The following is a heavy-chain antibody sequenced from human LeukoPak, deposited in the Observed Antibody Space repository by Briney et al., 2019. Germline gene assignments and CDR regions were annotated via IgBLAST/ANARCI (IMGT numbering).Heavy chain of an antibody. D-gene: IGHD6-13*01. CDR1: GYTFTSYA. Sequence: ASVKVSSKASGYTFTSYAMHWVRQAPGQRLEWMGWINAGNGNTKYSQKFQGRVTITRDTSASTAYMELSSLRSEDTAVYYCARNQIPGIAAAGSYVMDVWGQGTTVTVSS. CDR2: INAGNGNT. CDR3: ARNQIPGIAAAGSYVMDV. V-gene: IGHV1-3*01. J-gene: IGHJ6*02.